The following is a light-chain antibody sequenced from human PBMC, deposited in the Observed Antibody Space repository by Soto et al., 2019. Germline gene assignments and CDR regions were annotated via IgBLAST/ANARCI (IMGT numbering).Light chain of an antibody. CDR1: QSVSSNY. CDR2: DAS. J-gene: IGKJ5*01. V-gene: IGKV3-20*01. CDR3: QRYGNSPIA. Sequence: EIVLTQSPGTLSLSPGERATLSCRASQSVSSNYLAWYQQKPGQAPRLLIYDASSRPTGIPDRFSGRGSGTDFTLTISRLEPEDFAVYYCQRYGNSPIAFGQGTRLEIK.